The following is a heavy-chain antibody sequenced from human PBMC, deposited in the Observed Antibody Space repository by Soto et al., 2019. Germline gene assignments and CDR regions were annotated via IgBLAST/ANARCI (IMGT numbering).Heavy chain of an antibody. CDR3: ARGPSGDKVDY. V-gene: IGHV4-30-4*01. CDR2: IYNSGNT. J-gene: IGHJ4*02. CDR1: GGSISSGGYD. D-gene: IGHD1-26*01. Sequence: QVQLQESGPGLVEPSQTLSLTCTVSGGSISSGGYDWSWIRQPPGKDLEWIGHIYNSGNTYSTPSLKSRVTISVDTSKNQFSLKLSSVTAADTAVYYCARGPSGDKVDYWGQGTLVTVSS.